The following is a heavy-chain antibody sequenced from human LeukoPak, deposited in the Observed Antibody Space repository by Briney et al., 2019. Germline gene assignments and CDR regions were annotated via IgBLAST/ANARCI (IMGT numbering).Heavy chain of an antibody. J-gene: IGHJ4*02. CDR3: ARGIQLFPYYFDY. V-gene: IGHV1-18*01. CDR2: ISAYNGNT. Sequence: ASVKVSCKSSGYTFTSYCISWVRQAPAQGREWMGWISAYNGNTNYAQNPQDRITMTTDTSTSTAYIEPRSLRSDAPAVYYCARGIQLFPYYFDYWGQGKLVTVSS. CDR1: GYTFTSYC. D-gene: IGHD5-18*01.